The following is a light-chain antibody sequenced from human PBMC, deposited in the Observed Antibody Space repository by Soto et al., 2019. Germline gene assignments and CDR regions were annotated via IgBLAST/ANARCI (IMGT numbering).Light chain of an antibody. V-gene: IGLV1-44*01. CDR2: SNN. J-gene: IGLJ2*01. CDR1: SSNIGSNT. Sequence: QLVLTQPPSASGTPGQRVTISCSGSSSNIGSNTVNGYQQLPGTAPKLLIYSNNQRPSGVPDRFSGSTSGTSASLAISGLQSEDVADYYCAAWDDSLNGPVLGGGTKLTVL. CDR3: AAWDDSLNGPV.